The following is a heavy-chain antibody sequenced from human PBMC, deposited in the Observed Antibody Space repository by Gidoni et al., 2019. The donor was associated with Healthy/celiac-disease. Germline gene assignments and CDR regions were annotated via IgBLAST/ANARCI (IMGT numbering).Heavy chain of an antibody. J-gene: IGHJ6*02. V-gene: IGHV3-23*04. CDR1: GFTFSSYA. D-gene: IGHD3-3*01. CDR3: AKAGDYDFWSGYYRGYYGMDV. CDR2: ISGSGGST. Sequence: EVQLVESGGGLVQPGGSLRLSCAASGFTFSSYAMSWVRQAPGKGLEWVSAISGSGGSTYYADSVKGRFTISRDNSKNTLYLQMNSLRAEDTAVYYCAKAGDYDFWSGYYRGYYGMDVWGQGTTVTVSS.